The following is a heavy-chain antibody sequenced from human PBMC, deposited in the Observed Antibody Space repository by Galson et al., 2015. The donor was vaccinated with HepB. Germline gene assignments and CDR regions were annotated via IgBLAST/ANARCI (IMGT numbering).Heavy chain of an antibody. J-gene: IGHJ4*02. V-gene: IGHV3-64*01. CDR3: ARVLRGYSGYEYFDY. CDR1: GFTFSSYA. CDR2: ISSNGGST. Sequence: SLRLSCAASGFTFSSYAMHWVRQAPGKGLEYVSAISSNGGSTYYANSVKGRFTISRDNSKNTLYLQMGSLRAEDMAVYYCARVLRGYSGYEYFDYWGQGTLVTVSS. D-gene: IGHD5-12*01.